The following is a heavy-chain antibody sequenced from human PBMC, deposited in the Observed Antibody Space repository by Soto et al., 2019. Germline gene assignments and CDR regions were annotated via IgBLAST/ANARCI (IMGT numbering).Heavy chain of an antibody. Sequence: GGSLRLSCAASGFTFSSYGMHWVRQAPGKGLEWVAVIWYDGSNKYYADSVKGRFTISRDNSKNTLYLQMNSLRAEDTAVYYCARDRKPQTGTIFVSWFDPWGQGTLVTVSS. D-gene: IGHD3-3*01. CDR3: ARDRKPQTGTIFVSWFDP. CDR2: IWYDGSNK. J-gene: IGHJ5*02. V-gene: IGHV3-33*01. CDR1: GFTFSSYG.